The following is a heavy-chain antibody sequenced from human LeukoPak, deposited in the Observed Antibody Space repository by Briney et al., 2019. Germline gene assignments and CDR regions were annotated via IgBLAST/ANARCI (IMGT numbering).Heavy chain of an antibody. CDR3: ATLDTDFDY. V-gene: IGHV5-51*01. D-gene: IGHD3-9*01. Sequence: GESLKISCKGSGYSFSSYWIGWVRQMPGKGLEWMAMIYPGDSDITYSPSFQGQVTISADKSISTAYLQWSSLKASDTAMYYCATLDTDFDYWGQGTLVTVSS. CDR1: GYSFSSYW. CDR2: IYPGDSDI. J-gene: IGHJ4*02.